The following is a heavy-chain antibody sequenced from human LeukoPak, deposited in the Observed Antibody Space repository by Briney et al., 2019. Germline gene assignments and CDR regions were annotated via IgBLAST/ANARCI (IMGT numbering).Heavy chain of an antibody. D-gene: IGHD5-12*01. J-gene: IGHJ3*02. CDR1: GFTFDDYA. V-gene: IGHV3-9*01. CDR3: ARDRRGFYAFDI. Sequence: GGSLRLSCAASGFTFDDYAMHWVRQAPGKGLEWVSGISWNSGSIGYADSVKGRFTISRDNAKNSLYLQMNSLRAEDTAVYYCARDRRGFYAFDIWGQGTMVTVSS. CDR2: ISWNSGSI.